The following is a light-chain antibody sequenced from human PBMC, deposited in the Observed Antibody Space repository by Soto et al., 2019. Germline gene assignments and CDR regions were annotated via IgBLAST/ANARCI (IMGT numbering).Light chain of an antibody. Sequence: DIQMTQSPSSLSASVGDSVTITCRASRSISNSVNWYQQKPGKAPKLLIYTASPLRSGVPSRFGGSGSGTDFTLYITSLQPDDFATYYCQQSYSTPRTFGQGTAVEVK. CDR2: TAS. CDR1: RSISNS. J-gene: IGKJ1*01. CDR3: QQSYSTPRT. V-gene: IGKV1-39*01.